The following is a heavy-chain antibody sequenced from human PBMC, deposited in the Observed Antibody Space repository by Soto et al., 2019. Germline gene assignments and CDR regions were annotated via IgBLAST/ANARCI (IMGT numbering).Heavy chain of an antibody. CDR1: GFTFSSYA. D-gene: IGHD5-18*01. CDR2: ISGSGGST. Sequence: PGVSLRLSCAASGFTFSSYAMSWVRQAPGKGLEWVSAISGSGGSTYYADSVKGRFTISRDNSKNTLYLQMNSLRAEDTAVYYCAKDTAMAYYYYGMDVWGQGTTVTVSS. V-gene: IGHV3-23*01. J-gene: IGHJ6*02. CDR3: AKDTAMAYYYYGMDV.